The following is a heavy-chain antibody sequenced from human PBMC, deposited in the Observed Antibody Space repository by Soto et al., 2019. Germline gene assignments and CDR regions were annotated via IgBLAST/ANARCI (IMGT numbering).Heavy chain of an antibody. CDR1: GYTFTSYA. J-gene: IGHJ4*02. CDR3: AKQAGTSTRCYVSFDY. CDR2: INAGNGNT. V-gene: IGHV1-3*01. D-gene: IGHD2-2*01. Sequence: QVHLVQSGAEVKKPGASVKVSCKASGYTFTSYAMHLLLQAPGQRIAWMGWINAGNGNTKYSQKFQGRVTITRYTSASTAYMDVSSRRSENTAVYYCAKQAGTSTRCYVSFDYWGQGTLVSVYS.